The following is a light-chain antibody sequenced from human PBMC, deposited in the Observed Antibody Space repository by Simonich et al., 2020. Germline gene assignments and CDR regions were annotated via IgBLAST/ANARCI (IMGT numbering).Light chain of an antibody. V-gene: IGLV1-44*01. J-gene: IGLJ3*02. CDR3: AAWDDSLNGRV. CDR2: RNN. CDR1: SSNIESNT. Sequence: QSVLTQPPSASGTPGQRVTISCSGSSSNIESNTVNWYQQLPGPAPKLLINRNNPRPSGVPDRFSGSKSGTSASLAISGLQSEDEADYYCAAWDDSLNGRVFGGGTKLTVL.